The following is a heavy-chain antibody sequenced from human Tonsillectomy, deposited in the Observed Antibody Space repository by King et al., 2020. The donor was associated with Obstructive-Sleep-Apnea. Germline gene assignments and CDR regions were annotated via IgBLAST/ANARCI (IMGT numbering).Heavy chain of an antibody. D-gene: IGHD2-2*01. J-gene: IGHJ6*02. Sequence: VQLVESGGGLVKPGGSLRLSCAASGFTFSGYSINWVRQAPGKGLEWVSSIRIDSYDIYYADSVKGRFTISRDSAMISLYLQMNSLRAEDTAVYYCARANQLPGNHYYYGMDVWGQGTTVTVSS. CDR2: IRIDSYDI. V-gene: IGHV3-21*01. CDR1: GFTFSGYS. CDR3: ARANQLPGNHYYYGMDV.